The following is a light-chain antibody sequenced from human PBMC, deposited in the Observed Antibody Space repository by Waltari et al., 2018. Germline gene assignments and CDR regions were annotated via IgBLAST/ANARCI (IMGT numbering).Light chain of an antibody. V-gene: IGKV1-5*03. CDR3: QQYNSAPYS. J-gene: IGKJ2*03. CDR1: QGISSW. Sequence: DIQMTQSPSSLSASVGDRVTITCRASQGISSWLAWYQQKQGKAPKLLIYKASSFQSGVPSRFIGSGSGTDFTLTISSLQPEEFATFYCQQYNSAPYSFGQGTKVEIK. CDR2: KAS.